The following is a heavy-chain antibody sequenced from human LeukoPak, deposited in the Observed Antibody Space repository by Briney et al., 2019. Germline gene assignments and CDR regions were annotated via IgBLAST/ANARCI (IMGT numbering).Heavy chain of an antibody. CDR3: ARAGGSGSYYSYYYGMDV. Sequence: GGSLRLSCAASGFTFSSYAMHWVRQAPGKGLEYVSAISSNGGSTYYANSVKGRFTISRDNSKNTLYLQMGSLRAEDMAVYYCARAGGSGSYYSYYYGMDVWGQGTTVTDSS. J-gene: IGHJ6*02. V-gene: IGHV3-64*01. CDR1: GFTFSSYA. D-gene: IGHD3-10*01. CDR2: ISSNGGST.